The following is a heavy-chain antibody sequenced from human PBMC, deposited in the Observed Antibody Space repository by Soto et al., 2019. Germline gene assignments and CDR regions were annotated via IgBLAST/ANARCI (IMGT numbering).Heavy chain of an antibody. CDR1: GYSFTSYW. V-gene: IGHV5-51*01. D-gene: IGHD3-22*01. CDR3: ARRTDYYDRTYDY. J-gene: IGHJ4*02. CDR2: IYPSDSDT. Sequence: GESLKISCKGSGYSFTSYWIGWVRQMPGKGLEWMGIIYPSDSDTRYSPSFQGRVTISADKSISTAYLQWSSLKASDTAMYYCARRTDYYDRTYDYWGQGTLVTVSS.